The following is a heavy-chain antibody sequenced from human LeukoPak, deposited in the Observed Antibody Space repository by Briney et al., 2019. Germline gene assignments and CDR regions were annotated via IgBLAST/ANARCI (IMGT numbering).Heavy chain of an antibody. D-gene: IGHD3-10*01. V-gene: IGHV4-59*01. CDR2: IYYGGST. Sequence: SETLSLTCTVPGGSISSYYWSWIRPRPREGLEWIGYIYYGGSTNYNPSLKSRVTISVDTSKNQFSLKLSSVTAADTAVYYCARVTMVRGVINRVGFDYWGQGTLVTVSS. CDR1: GGSISSYY. J-gene: IGHJ4*02. CDR3: ARVTMVRGVINRVGFDY.